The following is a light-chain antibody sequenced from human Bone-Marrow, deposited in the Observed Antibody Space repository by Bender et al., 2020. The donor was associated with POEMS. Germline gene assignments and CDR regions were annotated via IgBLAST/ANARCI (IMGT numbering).Light chain of an antibody. CDR1: SSDVGGYNS. J-gene: IGLJ1*01. V-gene: IGLV2-23*01. Sequence: QSALTQPPSASGSPGQSVTISCTGTSSDVGGYNSVSWYQQHPGKAPKVMIYEGSKRPSGVSNRFSGSKSGNTASLTISGLQAEDEAAYYCCSYAGSSSYVFGTGTKVTVL. CDR2: EGS. CDR3: CSYAGSSSYV.